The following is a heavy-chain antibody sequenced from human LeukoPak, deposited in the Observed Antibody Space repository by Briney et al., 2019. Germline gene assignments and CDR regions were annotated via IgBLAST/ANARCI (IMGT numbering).Heavy chain of an antibody. J-gene: IGHJ4*02. D-gene: IGHD3-16*01. V-gene: IGHV4-34*01. CDR1: GGSFSGYY. Sequence: SETLSLTCAVYGGSFSGYYWSWIRQPPGKGLEWIGEINHSGSTNYNPSLKSRVTISVDTSKNQFSLKLSSVTAADTAVYYCARRRGSGIDYWGQGTLVTVSS. CDR2: INHSGST. CDR3: ARRRGSGIDY.